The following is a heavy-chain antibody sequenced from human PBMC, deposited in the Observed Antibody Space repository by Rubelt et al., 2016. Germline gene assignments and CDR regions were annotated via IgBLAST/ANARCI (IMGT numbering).Heavy chain of an antibody. J-gene: IGHJ3*02. V-gene: IGHV1-69*01. Sequence: QVQLVQSGAEVKKPGSSVKVSCKASGGTFSSYAISWVRQAPGQGLEWMGGIIPIFGTANYAQKFQSRVTITADESTRTAYMELSSLSTEDTAVYYCARGGAAAADDNDAFDIWGQGTMVTVSS. CDR3: ARGGAAAADDNDAFDI. CDR1: GGTFSSYA. D-gene: IGHD6-13*01. CDR2: IIPIFGTA.